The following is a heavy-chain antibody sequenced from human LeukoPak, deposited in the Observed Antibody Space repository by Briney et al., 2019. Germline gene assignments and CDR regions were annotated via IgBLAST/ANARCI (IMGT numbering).Heavy chain of an antibody. D-gene: IGHD6-13*01. Sequence: ASVKVSCKASGYTFTGYYMHWVRQAPGQGLEWMGWINPNSGGTNYAQKFQGRVTMTRDTSISTAYMELSRLRSDDTAVYYCARDWTAAAGKYYYYYMDVWGKGTTVTISS. CDR2: INPNSGGT. CDR3: ARDWTAAAGKYYYYYMDV. J-gene: IGHJ6*03. V-gene: IGHV1-2*02. CDR1: GYTFTGYY.